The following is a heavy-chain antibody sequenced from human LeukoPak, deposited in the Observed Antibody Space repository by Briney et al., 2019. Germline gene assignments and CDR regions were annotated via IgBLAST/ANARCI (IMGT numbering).Heavy chain of an antibody. V-gene: IGHV3-48*03. D-gene: IGHD4-17*01. J-gene: IGHJ3*02. Sequence: GGSLRLSCAASGFTFNNYEMNWVRQAPGKGLEWVSYIPSSGGTIYYADSVKGRFTMPRDNAKNSVYLQMNSLRAEDTAVYYCARDDYGATFDAFDIWGQGTMVTVSS. CDR1: GFTFNNYE. CDR3: ARDDYGATFDAFDI. CDR2: IPSSGGTI.